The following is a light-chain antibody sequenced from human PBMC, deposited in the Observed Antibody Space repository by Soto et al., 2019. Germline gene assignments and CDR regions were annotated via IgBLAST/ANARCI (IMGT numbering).Light chain of an antibody. CDR3: QQYTTYWT. V-gene: IGKV1-5*01. J-gene: IGKJ1*01. CDR2: DAS. Sequence: DIQLTQSPSTLSASLGDRVSITCRASQTISRWLAWYQQKPGKAPKLLIYDASSLESGVPSRFSGSGSGTEFPLTTSSLQSDDFATYYCQQYTTYWTFGQGTKVEIK. CDR1: QTISRW.